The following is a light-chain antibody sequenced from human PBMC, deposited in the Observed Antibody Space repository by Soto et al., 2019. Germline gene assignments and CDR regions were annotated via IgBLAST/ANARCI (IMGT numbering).Light chain of an antibody. J-gene: IGLJ3*02. Sequence: QAVVTQEPSFSVSPGGTVTLTCALSSGSVSTNNYPSWCQQTPGQPPRTLIFRTNTRSSGVPDRFSGSILGSKAALTITGAQADDESDYYGVLYMGRGIWVFGGGTKVTVL. CDR2: RTN. CDR1: SGSVSTNNY. CDR3: VLYMGRGIWV. V-gene: IGLV8-61*01.